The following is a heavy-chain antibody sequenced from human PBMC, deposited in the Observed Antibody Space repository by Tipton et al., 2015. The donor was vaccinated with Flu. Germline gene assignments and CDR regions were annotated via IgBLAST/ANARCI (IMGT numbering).Heavy chain of an antibody. J-gene: IGHJ2*01. CDR3: ARVSSSSSWSQDWYFDL. CDR1: GGSISSYY. CDR2: IYYSGST. Sequence: TLFLTCTVSGGSISSYYWSWIRQPPGKGLEWIGYIYYSGSTNYNPSLKSRVTISVDTSKNQFSLKLSSVTVADTAVYYCARVSSSSSWSQDWYFDLWGRGTLVTVSS. V-gene: IGHV4-59*01. D-gene: IGHD6-13*01.